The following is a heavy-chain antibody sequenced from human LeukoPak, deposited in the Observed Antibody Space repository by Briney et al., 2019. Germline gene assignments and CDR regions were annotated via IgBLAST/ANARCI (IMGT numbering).Heavy chain of an antibody. V-gene: IGHV4-31*03. CDR1: GGSISSSSYY. Sequence: PSETLSLTCTVSGGSISSSSYYWGWIRQHPGKGLEWIGYIYYSGSTYYNPSLKSRVTISVDTSKNQFSLKLSSVTAADTAVYYCARVGRYFDWLLPADYWGQGTLVTVSS. J-gene: IGHJ4*02. CDR2: IYYSGST. CDR3: ARVGRYFDWLLPADY. D-gene: IGHD3-9*01.